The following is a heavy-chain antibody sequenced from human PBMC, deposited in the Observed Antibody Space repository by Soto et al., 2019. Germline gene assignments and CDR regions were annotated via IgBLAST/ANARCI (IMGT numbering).Heavy chain of an antibody. CDR1: GFTFSSYA. Sequence: GGSLRLSCAASGFTFSSYAMSWVRQAPGTGLEWVSAISGSGGSTYYADSVKGRVTISRDNSKNTLYLQMNSLRAEDTAVYYCAKAGLGIVVVPAAPPDYWGQGTLVTVSS. J-gene: IGHJ4*02. CDR3: AKAGLGIVVVPAAPPDY. CDR2: ISGSGGST. D-gene: IGHD2-2*01. V-gene: IGHV3-23*01.